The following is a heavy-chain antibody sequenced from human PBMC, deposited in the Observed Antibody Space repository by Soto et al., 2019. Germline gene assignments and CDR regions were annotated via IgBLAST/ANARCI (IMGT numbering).Heavy chain of an antibody. D-gene: IGHD3-22*01. CDR2: IWYDGSNK. Sequence: QVQLVESGGGVVQPGRSLRLSCAASGFTFSSYGMHWVRQAPGKGLEWVAVIWYDGSNKYYADSVKGRFTISRDNSKNTLYLQMNSLRAEDTAVYYCARDHYDSSVHAFDIWGQWTMVTVSS. V-gene: IGHV3-33*01. CDR1: GFTFSSYG. J-gene: IGHJ3*02. CDR3: ARDHYDSSVHAFDI.